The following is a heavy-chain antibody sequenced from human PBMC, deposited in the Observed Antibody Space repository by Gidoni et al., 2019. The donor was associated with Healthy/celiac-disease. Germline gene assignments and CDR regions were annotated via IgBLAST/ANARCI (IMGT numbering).Heavy chain of an antibody. J-gene: IGHJ3*02. CDR3: ARGIAARPRSAFDI. D-gene: IGHD6-6*01. V-gene: IGHV3-23*01. CDR1: GFTFSSYA. CDR2: ISGSGGST. Sequence: EVQLLESGGGLLQPGGSLRLSCSASGFTFSSYAMSWVRQAPGKGLEWVSAISGSGGSTYYADSVKGRFTISRDNSKNTLYLQMNSLRAEDTAVYYCARGIAARPRSAFDIWGQGTMVTVSS.